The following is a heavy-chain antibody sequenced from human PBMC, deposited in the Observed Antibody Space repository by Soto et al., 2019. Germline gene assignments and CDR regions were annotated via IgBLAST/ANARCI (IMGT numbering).Heavy chain of an antibody. CDR3: AKERGVLDAFDI. Sequence: QVQLVESGGGVVQPGRSLRLSCAASGFTSSSFVIHWVRQAPGKGLEWLAVISSDGNNQYYADSVKGRFTISRDNSKNTLYFQVNSLRAEDTAVYFCAKERGVLDAFDIWGQGTLVTVSS. J-gene: IGHJ3*02. V-gene: IGHV3-30*18. CDR1: GFTSSSFV. D-gene: IGHD3-10*01. CDR2: ISSDGNNQ.